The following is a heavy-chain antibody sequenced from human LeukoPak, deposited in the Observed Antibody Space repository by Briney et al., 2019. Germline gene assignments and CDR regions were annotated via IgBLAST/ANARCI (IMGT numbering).Heavy chain of an antibody. V-gene: IGHV3-7*01. D-gene: IGHD6-6*01. J-gene: IGHJ6*03. CDR3: ARDWSSSPYYYYYMDV. CDR1: GFIFSDFW. CDR2: MNQDGNEK. Sequence: PGGSLRLSCAASGFIFSDFWMTWVRQAPGKGLEWVANMNQDGNEKRYVDSVKGRFTISRDNAKNSLYLQMNSLRAEDTAVYYCARDWSSSPYYYYYMDVWGKGTTVTVSS.